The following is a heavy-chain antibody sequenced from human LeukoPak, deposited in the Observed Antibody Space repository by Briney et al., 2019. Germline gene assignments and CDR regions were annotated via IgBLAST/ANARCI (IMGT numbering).Heavy chain of an antibody. J-gene: IGHJ4*02. V-gene: IGHV4-34*01. CDR1: GGSISSYY. CDR3: ARGRPPYYFDY. CDR2: INHSGST. Sequence: SETLSPTCTVSGGSISSYYWSWIRQPPGKGLEWIGEINHSGSTNYNPSLKSRVTISVDTSKNQFSLKLSSVTAADTAVYYCARGRPPYYFDYWGQGTLVTVSS.